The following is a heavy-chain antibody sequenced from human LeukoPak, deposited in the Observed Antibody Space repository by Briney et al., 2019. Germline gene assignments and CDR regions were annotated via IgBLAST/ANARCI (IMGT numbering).Heavy chain of an antibody. J-gene: IGHJ4*02. V-gene: IGHV4-39*01. CDR2: IYYSGST. CDR3: ARHPQSVAVDY. D-gene: IGHD4-23*01. Sequence: SETLSLTCTVSSGSISSRSYYWGWIRRPPGKGLEWIGSIYYSGSTHYNPSLKSRVTISVDTSKNRFSLKLSSVTAADTAVYYCARHPQSVAVDYWGQGTLVTVSS. CDR1: SGSISSRSYY.